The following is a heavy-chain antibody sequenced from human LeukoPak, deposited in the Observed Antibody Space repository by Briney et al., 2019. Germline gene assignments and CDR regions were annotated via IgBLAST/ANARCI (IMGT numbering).Heavy chain of an antibody. J-gene: IGHJ3*02. CDR1: GITFSTSV. CDR2: ISDNGVGT. D-gene: IGHD2/OR15-2a*01. CDR3: ARGQNPDAFDI. Sequence: GGSLRLSCEVSGITFSTSVMHWVRQGPGKGLEYVSGISDNGVGTYYASSVKGRFTISRDNSKNTLYLQMNSLRAEDTAVYYCARGQNPDAFDIWGQGTMVTVSS. V-gene: IGHV3-64*01.